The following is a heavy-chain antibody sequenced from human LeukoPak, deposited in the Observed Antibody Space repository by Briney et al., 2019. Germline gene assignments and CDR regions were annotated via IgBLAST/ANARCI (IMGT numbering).Heavy chain of an antibody. CDR2: ISVYNGNI. CDR3: ARAGRLFGAQGAFDI. D-gene: IGHD3-10*01. J-gene: IGHJ3*02. Sequence: ASVKVSCKASGYTFTSYGISWVRQAPGQGLEWMGWISVYNGNINYAQKLQGRVTMTTDTSTSTAYMELRSLRSDDTAVYYCARAGRLFGAQGAFDIWGQGTMVTVSS. CDR1: GYTFTSYG. V-gene: IGHV1-18*01.